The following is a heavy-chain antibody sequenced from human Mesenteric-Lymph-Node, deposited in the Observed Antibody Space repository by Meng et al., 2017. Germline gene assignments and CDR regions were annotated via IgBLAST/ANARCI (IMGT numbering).Heavy chain of an antibody. Sequence: WVRQAPGQGLEWMGGIIPIFGTANYAQKFQGRVTITADESTSTAYMELSSLRSEDTAVYYCARGGYCSGGSCYYDYYYGMDVWGQGTTVTVSS. CDR2: IIPIFGTA. D-gene: IGHD2-15*01. V-gene: IGHV1-69*01. J-gene: IGHJ6*02. CDR3: ARGGYCSGGSCYYDYYYGMDV.